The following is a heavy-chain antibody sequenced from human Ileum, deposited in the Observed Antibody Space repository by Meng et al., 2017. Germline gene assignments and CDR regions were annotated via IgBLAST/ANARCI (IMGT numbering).Heavy chain of an antibody. CDR1: GGSFSGYY. J-gene: IGHJ3*02. CDR2: ISHTGYT. Sequence: SETLSLTCGVYGGSFSGYYWTWVRQPPGKGLEWIGEISHTGYTKYNPSLKSRVTMSVDASENPFSLRLSSVTAADTAIYYCAFVEAGTHQGAFNIWGQGALVTVSS. D-gene: IGHD1-7*01. CDR3: AFVEAGTHQGAFNI. V-gene: IGHV4-34*01.